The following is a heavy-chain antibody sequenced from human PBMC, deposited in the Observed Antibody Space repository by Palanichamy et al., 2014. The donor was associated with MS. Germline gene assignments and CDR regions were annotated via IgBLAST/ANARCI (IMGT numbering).Heavy chain of an antibody. Sequence: QLQLQESGPGLVKPSETLSLTCTVSGGSISSSSYYWGWIRQPPGKGRGVDWDFLLYWEHLLQPSLKSRVTISLDTSKNQFSLKLSSVTAADTAVYYCASRRRIYGDYSDWGQGTLVTVSS. CDR3: ASRRRIYGDYSD. D-gene: IGHD4-17*01. J-gene: IGHJ4*02. CDR2: LLYWEH. CDR1: GGSISSSSYY. V-gene: IGHV4-39*01.